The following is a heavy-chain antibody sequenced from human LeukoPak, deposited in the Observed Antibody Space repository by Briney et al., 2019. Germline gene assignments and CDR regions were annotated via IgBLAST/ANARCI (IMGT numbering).Heavy chain of an antibody. CDR1: GFTFCSYG. Sequence: GGSLRLSCAASGFTFCSYGMHWVRQAPGKGLEWVAVIWYDGSNTYYADSVKGRFTISRDNSKNTLYLQMNSLRAEDTAIYYCATLLQGDGMDVWGKGTTVTVSS. V-gene: IGHV3-33*01. CDR2: IWYDGSNT. D-gene: IGHD4-11*01. CDR3: ATLLQGDGMDV. J-gene: IGHJ6*04.